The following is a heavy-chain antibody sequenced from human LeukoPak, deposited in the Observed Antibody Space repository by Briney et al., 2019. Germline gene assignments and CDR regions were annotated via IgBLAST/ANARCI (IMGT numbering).Heavy chain of an antibody. D-gene: IGHD3-3*01. V-gene: IGHV4-34*01. CDR3: ARGLRGFWSGYGVRYFDL. CDR2: INHSGST. Sequence: PSETLSLTCAVYGGSFSGYYWSWIRQPPGKGLEWIGEINHSGSTNYNPSLKSRVTISVDTSKNQFSLKLSSVTAADTAVYYCARGLRGFWSGYGVRYFDLWGRGTLVTVSS. J-gene: IGHJ2*01. CDR1: GGSFSGYY.